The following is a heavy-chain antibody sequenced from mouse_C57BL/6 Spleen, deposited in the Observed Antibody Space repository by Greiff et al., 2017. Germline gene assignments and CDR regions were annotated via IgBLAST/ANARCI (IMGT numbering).Heavy chain of an antibody. Sequence: EVQWVESGGGLVKPGGSLKLSCAASGFTFSDYGMHWVRQAPEKGLEWVAYISSGSSTIYYADTVKGRFTISRDNAKNTLFLQMTSLRSEDTAMYYCARCYYYGSSFFDYWGQGTTLTVSS. CDR1: GFTFSDYG. D-gene: IGHD1-1*01. CDR3: ARCYYYGSSFFDY. J-gene: IGHJ2*01. V-gene: IGHV5-17*01. CDR2: ISSGSSTI.